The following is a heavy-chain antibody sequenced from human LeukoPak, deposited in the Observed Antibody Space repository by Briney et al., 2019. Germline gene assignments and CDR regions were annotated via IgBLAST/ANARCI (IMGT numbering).Heavy chain of an antibody. D-gene: IGHD5-24*01. J-gene: IGHJ4*02. CDR2: ISAYNGNT. V-gene: IGHV1-18*01. Sequence: GASVKVSCKASGYTFTSYGISWVRQAPGQGLEWMGWISAYNGNTNYAQKLQGRVTMTTDTSTSTAYMELRSLRSDDTAVYYCARAGDGYNFLVSPETNFDYWGQGTLVTVSS. CDR3: ARAGDGYNFLVSPETNFDY. CDR1: GYTFTSYG.